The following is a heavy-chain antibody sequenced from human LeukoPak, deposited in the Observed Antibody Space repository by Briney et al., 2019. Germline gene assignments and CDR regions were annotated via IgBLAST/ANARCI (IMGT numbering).Heavy chain of an antibody. D-gene: IGHD6-13*01. Sequence: QDGSEKYYVDSVKGRFTISRDNAKNSLYLQMNSLRAEDTAVYYCAGNLYSSSWPDAFDIWGQGTMVTVSS. V-gene: IGHV3-7*01. CDR2: QDGSEK. J-gene: IGHJ3*02. CDR3: AGNLYSSSWPDAFDI.